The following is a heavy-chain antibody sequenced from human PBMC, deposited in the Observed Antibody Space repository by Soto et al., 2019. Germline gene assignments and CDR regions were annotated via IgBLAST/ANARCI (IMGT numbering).Heavy chain of an antibody. D-gene: IGHD3-3*01. J-gene: IGHJ3*02. CDR2: IYYSGST. Sequence: SETLSLTYTVSGGSISSYYWSWIRQPPGKGLEWIGYIYYSGSTYYNPSLKSRVTISVDTSKNQFSLKLSSVTAADTAVYYCARVAQGYDFWSLDPAFDIWGQGTMVTVSS. CDR1: GGSISSYY. V-gene: IGHV4-59*12. CDR3: ARVAQGYDFWSLDPAFDI.